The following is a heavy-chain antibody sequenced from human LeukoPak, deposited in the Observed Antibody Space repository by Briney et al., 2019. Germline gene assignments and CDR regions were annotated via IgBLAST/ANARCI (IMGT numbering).Heavy chain of an antibody. CDR3: ARVHDYSKVFDY. J-gene: IGHJ4*02. Sequence: SETLSLTCTVSGGSISSYYWSWIRQPPGKGLEWIGYIYYSGSTNYNPSLKSRVTISVDTSKNQFSLKLSSVTAADTAVYYCARVHDYSKVFDYWGQGTLVTVSS. CDR1: GGSISSYY. D-gene: IGHD4-11*01. CDR2: IYYSGST. V-gene: IGHV4-59*01.